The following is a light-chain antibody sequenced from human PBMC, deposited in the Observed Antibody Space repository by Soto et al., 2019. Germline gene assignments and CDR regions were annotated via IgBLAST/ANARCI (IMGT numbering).Light chain of an antibody. J-gene: IGKJ5*01. V-gene: IGKV1-39*01. CDR3: QHSYSTPIT. CDR2: AAS. CDR1: QSISSS. Sequence: DIQMTQSPSSLSASVGDRVTITCRASQSISSSLNWYQQKPGKAPKLLIYAASSLQSVVPSRFSGSGSGTDFTLTISSLQPEDVANYYCQHSYSTPITFGQGTRLEIK.